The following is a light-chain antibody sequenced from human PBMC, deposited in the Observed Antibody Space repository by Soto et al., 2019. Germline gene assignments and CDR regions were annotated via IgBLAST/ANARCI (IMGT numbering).Light chain of an antibody. V-gene: IGKV3-15*01. Sequence: ELVVPQSPATLSVSPGERATLSCRASQSVGNNFAWYQQKPGQAPRLLIFATSTRATGVPARFSRSGSGTEFTLTISSLQSEEFAVYYWQQYGDWPLTCGGGAKVEIE. J-gene: IGKJ4*01. CDR1: QSVGNN. CDR3: QQYGDWPLT. CDR2: ATS.